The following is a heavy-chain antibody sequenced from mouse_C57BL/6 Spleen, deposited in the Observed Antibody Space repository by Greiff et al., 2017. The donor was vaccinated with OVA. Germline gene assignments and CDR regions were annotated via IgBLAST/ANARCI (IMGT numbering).Heavy chain of an antibody. Sequence: EVQLVESEGGLVQPGSSMKLSCTASGFTFSDYYMAWVRQVPEKGLEWVANINYDGSSTYYLDSLKSRFIISRDNAKNILYLQMSSLKSEDTATYYCARARYWYFDVWGTGTTVTVSS. CDR2: INYDGSST. CDR1: GFTFSDYY. CDR3: ARARYWYFDV. J-gene: IGHJ1*03. V-gene: IGHV5-16*01.